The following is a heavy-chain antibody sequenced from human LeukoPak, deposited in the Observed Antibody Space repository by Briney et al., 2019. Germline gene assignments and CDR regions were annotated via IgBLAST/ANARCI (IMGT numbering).Heavy chain of an antibody. D-gene: IGHD3-22*01. CDR1: GFTFSTYS. V-gene: IGHV3-21*01. J-gene: IGHJ5*02. CDR2: IGGNSIYI. CDR3: ARGGYYDSWFDP. Sequence: GGPLRLSCAASGFTFSTYSMNWVRQAPGKGLEWVSSIGGNSIYIYYADSVKGRFTISRDNAKNSLYLQMNSLRAEDTAVYYCARGGYYDSWFDPWGQGTLVTVSS.